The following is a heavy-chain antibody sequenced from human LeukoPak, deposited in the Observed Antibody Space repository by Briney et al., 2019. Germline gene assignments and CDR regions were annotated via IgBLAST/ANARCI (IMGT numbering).Heavy chain of an antibody. CDR2: ISSSGSTI. Sequence: GGSLRLSCAASGFTFSSYEMNWVRQAPGKGLEWVSYISSSGSTIYYADSVKGRFTISRDNAKNSLYLQMNSLRAEDTAVYYCARRYCSSTSCYPPPYYFDYWGQGTLVTVSS. CDR3: ARRYCSSTSCYPPPYYFDY. V-gene: IGHV3-48*03. J-gene: IGHJ4*02. D-gene: IGHD2-2*01. CDR1: GFTFSSYE.